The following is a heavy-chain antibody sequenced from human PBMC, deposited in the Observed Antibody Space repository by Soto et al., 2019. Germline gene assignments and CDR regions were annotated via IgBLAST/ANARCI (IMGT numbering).Heavy chain of an antibody. CDR2: IVVGSGNT. CDR3: AGGRITVVREAGENCGS. CDR1: GFTFTSSA. D-gene: IGHD3-10*01. V-gene: IGHV1-58*02. J-gene: IGHJ4*02. Sequence: QMQLVQSGPEVKKPGTSVKVSCKASGFTFTSSAMQWVRQARGQRLEWMGWIVVGSGNTNYAQKVQERVTITWDMTTSTADMEQSSPGSEARAVYSCAGGRITVVREAGENCGSWGQGTLGTVSS.